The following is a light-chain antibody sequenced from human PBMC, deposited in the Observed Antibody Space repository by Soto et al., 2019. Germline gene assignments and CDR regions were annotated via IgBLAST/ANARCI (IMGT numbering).Light chain of an antibody. CDR2: GAS. J-gene: IGKJ5*01. CDR1: QSVSNNY. Sequence: VMTQSPDTLSVSPGERATLSCRASQSVSNNYLAWYQQKPGQAPRLLIYGASNRATGIPDRFSGSGSGTDFTLTISRLEPEDFAVFYCQQYGTSEIIFGQGTRLEIK. V-gene: IGKV3-20*01. CDR3: QQYGTSEII.